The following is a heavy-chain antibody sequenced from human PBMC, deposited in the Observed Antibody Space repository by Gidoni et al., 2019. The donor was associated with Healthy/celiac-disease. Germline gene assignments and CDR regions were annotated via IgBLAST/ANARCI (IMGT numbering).Heavy chain of an antibody. CDR3: TGRLLWFGDPWGY. CDR2: IKSKTDGGTT. Sequence: EVQLVESGGGLVKPGGSLRLSCAASGFTFSNAWMSWVRQAPGKGLEWVGRIKSKTDGGTTDYAAPVKGRCTISRDDSKNTLYLQMNSLKTEDTAVYYCTGRLLWFGDPWGYWGQGTLVTVSS. D-gene: IGHD3-10*01. V-gene: IGHV3-15*01. J-gene: IGHJ4*02. CDR1: GFTFSNAW.